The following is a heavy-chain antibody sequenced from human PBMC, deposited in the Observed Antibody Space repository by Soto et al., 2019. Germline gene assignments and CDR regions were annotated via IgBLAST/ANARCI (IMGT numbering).Heavy chain of an antibody. CDR2: ISGGGDTT. V-gene: IGHV3-23*01. D-gene: IGHD3-10*01. J-gene: IGHJ4*02. CDR1: GFTFNNYG. CDR3: AKGRGGSGSLTPRVDF. Sequence: EVQLLDSGGGLVQPGGSLRLSCAASGFTFNNYGMTWVRQAPGKGLEWVSAISGGGDTTSYADSVKGRFTGSRDGSKNTLYLQMSSLRAEDTALYYCAKGRGGSGSLTPRVDFWGQGTLVTVSS.